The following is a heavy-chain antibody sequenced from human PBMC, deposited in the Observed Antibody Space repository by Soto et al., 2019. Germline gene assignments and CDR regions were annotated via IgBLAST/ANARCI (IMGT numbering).Heavy chain of an antibody. CDR1: GFTVSSNY. Sequence: TGGSLRLSCAASGFTVSSNYMSWVRQAPGKGLEWVSVIYSGGSTYYADSVKGRFTISRDNSKNTLYLQMNSLRAEDTAVYYCARDARGFTGGAFDIWGQGTMVTVSS. J-gene: IGHJ3*02. CDR2: IYSGGST. V-gene: IGHV3-66*01. D-gene: IGHD3-10*01. CDR3: ARDARGFTGGAFDI.